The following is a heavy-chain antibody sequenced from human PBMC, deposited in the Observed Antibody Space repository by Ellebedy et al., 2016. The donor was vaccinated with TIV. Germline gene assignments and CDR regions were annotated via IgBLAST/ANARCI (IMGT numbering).Heavy chain of an antibody. J-gene: IGHJ3*02. CDR1: GGSISSHY. Sequence: SETLSLTXTVSGGSISSHYWTWIRQPPRKGLEWIGNIYYTGVTNYNPSLKSRVTMTMDTSKSHFSLKLSSVTAADTAVYYCARKLLSMSHVFDIWGQGTMVTVSS. CDR2: IYYTGVT. V-gene: IGHV4-59*11. CDR3: ARKLLSMSHVFDI. D-gene: IGHD2/OR15-2a*01.